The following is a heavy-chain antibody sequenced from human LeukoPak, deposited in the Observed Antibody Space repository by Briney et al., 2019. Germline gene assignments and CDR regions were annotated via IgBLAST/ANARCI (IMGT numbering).Heavy chain of an antibody. CDR2: ISYDGSNN. J-gene: IGHJ4*02. Sequence: QPGGSLRLSCAASGFTFSDYAMRWVRQAPGEGLEWVAGISYDGSNNYYGDSVKGRFTISRDNSKNTLYLQMDSRRTEDTAVYYCAKAARDGGAAAGYHFDYWGQGTLVTVSS. CDR1: GFTFSDYA. D-gene: IGHD6-13*01. V-gene: IGHV3-30*01. CDR3: AKAARDGGAAAGYHFDY.